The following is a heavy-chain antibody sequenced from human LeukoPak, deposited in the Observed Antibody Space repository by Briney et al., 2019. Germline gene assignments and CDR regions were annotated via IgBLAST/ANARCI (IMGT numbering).Heavy chain of an antibody. CDR2: INPNNGGT. Sequence: RASVKVSCKASGYTFTGYYMHWVRQAPGQGLEWMGWINPNNGGTNYAQKFQGRVTMTRDTSISTAYMELSRLRSDDTAVYYCARVLNNCSSTSCYSAFDYWGQGTLVTVSS. D-gene: IGHD2-2*01. J-gene: IGHJ4*02. CDR1: GYTFTGYY. V-gene: IGHV1-2*02. CDR3: ARVLNNCSSTSCYSAFDY.